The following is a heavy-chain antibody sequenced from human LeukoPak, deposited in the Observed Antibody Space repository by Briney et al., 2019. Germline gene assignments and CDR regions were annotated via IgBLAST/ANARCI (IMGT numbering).Heavy chain of an antibody. CDR3: ARGVVVTPRGYFDY. Sequence: PSETLSLTCAVYGGSFSGYYWSWIRQPPGKGLEWIGEISHSGSTNYNPSLKSRVTISVDTSKNQFSLKLSSVTAADTAVYYCARGVVVTPRGYFDYWGQGTLVTVSS. V-gene: IGHV4-34*01. CDR2: ISHSGST. CDR1: GGSFSGYY. D-gene: IGHD4-23*01. J-gene: IGHJ4*02.